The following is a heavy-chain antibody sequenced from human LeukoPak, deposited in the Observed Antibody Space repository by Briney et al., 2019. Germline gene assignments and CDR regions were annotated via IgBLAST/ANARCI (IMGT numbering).Heavy chain of an antibody. V-gene: IGHV1-18*01. D-gene: IGHD3-22*01. CDR1: GYTFTSYG. J-gene: IGHJ4*02. CDR3: ARRGFMIVALGGDY. CDR2: ISAYNGST. Sequence: ASVKVSCKASGYTFTSYGXXXXXQAPGQGLEWMGWISAYNGSTNYAQKLQGRVTMTTDTSTSTAYMELRSLRSDDTAVYYCARRGFMIVALGGDYWGQGTLLTVSS.